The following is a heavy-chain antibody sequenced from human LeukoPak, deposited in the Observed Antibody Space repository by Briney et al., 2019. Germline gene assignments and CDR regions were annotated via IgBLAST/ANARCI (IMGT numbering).Heavy chain of an antibody. Sequence: GGSLRLSCAASGFTFSGSTMHWVHQASGKGLEWVGRIRSKANSYATAYAASVKGRFTISRDDSKNTAYLQMNSLKTEDTAVYYCTRGYYYDSSGYPKDYWGQGTLVTVSS. CDR2: IRSKANSYAT. D-gene: IGHD3-22*01. V-gene: IGHV3-73*01. J-gene: IGHJ4*02. CDR3: TRGYYYDSSGYPKDY. CDR1: GFTFSGST.